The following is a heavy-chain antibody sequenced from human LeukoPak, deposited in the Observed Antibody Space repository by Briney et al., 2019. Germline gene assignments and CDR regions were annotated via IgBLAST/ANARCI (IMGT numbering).Heavy chain of an antibody. CDR1: GYSISSNYY. CDR3: ARHTYGSDLYYFDY. J-gene: IGHJ4*02. Sequence: SETLSLTCNVSGYSISSNYYWGWIRQPPGQGLEWIGSIYHSGSTYYNSSLKSRVTISIDTSKNQMSLRVSSVTAADTAVYYCARHTYGSDLYYFDYWGQGTLVTVSS. CDR2: IYHSGST. D-gene: IGHD5-18*01. V-gene: IGHV4-38-2*02.